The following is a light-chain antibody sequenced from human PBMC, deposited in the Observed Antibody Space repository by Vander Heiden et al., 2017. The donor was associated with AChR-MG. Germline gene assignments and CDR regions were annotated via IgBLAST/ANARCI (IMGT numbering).Light chain of an antibody. J-gene: IGKJ4*02. CDR1: QGISNY. CDR2: AAS. Sequence: IQMTQSPSSLSASVGDRVTITCQASQGISNYLNWYQQKPGKAPKLLIYAASNLERGVPSRFSGSGSGTDFTLTISSLQPEDFATYYCQQYNSYSLTFGQGTKVEIK. CDR3: QQYNSYSLT. V-gene: IGKV1-16*01.